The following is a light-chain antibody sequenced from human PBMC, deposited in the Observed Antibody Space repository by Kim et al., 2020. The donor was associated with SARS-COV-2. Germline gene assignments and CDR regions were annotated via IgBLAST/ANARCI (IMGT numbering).Light chain of an antibody. J-gene: IGKJ1*01. CDR2: ATS. CDR3: QQYARSPPP. V-gene: IGKV3-20*01. CDR1: QTVSSSY. Sequence: EIVLTQSPGTLSLSPGERATLSCRASQTVSSSYLAWYQQKPGQAPRLLIYATSSRATGIPDRFSGSGSGTDFTLTISRLEPEDFAVYYCQQYARSPPPFGQGTKVDIK.